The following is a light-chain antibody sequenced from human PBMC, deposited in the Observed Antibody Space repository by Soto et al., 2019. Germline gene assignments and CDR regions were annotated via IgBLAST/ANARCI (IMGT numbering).Light chain of an antibody. V-gene: IGLV2-14*01. J-gene: IGLJ1*01. CDR3: SSDTSSSTYV. CDR1: SSDVGGYNY. CDR2: EIS. Sequence: QSVLTQPASVSGSPGQSITISCTGTSSDVGGYNYVSWYQQHPGKAPKLMIYEISNRPSGVSNRFSGSKSANTASLTISGLQDEDEADYYCSSDTSSSTYVFGTGTKVTVL.